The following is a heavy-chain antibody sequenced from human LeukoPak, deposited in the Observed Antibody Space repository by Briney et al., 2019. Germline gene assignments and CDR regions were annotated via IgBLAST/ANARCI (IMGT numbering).Heavy chain of an antibody. CDR3: AGFAPHDAFDI. CDR2: ISSNGGST. Sequence: PGGSLRLSCAASGFTFSSYAMHWVRQAPGKGLEYVSAISSNGGSTYYANSVKGRFTISRDNSKNTLYLQMGSLRAEDTAVYYCAGFAPHDAFDIWGQGTMVTVSS. CDR1: GFTFSSYA. J-gene: IGHJ3*02. V-gene: IGHV3-64*01.